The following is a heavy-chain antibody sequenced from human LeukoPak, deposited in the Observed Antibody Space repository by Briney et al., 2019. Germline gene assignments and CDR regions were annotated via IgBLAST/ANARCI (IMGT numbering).Heavy chain of an antibody. V-gene: IGHV4-61*02. CDR1: GGSISSGSYY. J-gene: IGHJ3*02. CDR3: ARESIISPGAFDI. D-gene: IGHD6-6*01. CDR2: IYTSGST. Sequence: SQTLSLTCTVSGGSISSGSYYWSWIRQPAGKGLEWIGRIYTSGSTNYNPSLKSRVTISVDTSKNQFSLKLSSVTAADTAVYYCARESIISPGAFDIWGQGTMVTVSS.